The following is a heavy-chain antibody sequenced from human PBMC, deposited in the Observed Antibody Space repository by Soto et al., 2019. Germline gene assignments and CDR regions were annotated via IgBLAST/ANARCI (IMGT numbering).Heavy chain of an antibody. D-gene: IGHD4-17*01. J-gene: IGHJ6*02. Sequence: SETLSLTCTVSGASVTSSTYYWGWIRQPPGKGLEWIGSIYYSGSTYYNPSLRSRVTISVDTSKNQVSLKLTSVTAADTARYYCPNDYGDYKSYYGMDVWGQGTTVTVSS. CDR2: IYYSGST. V-gene: IGHV4-39*01. CDR1: GASVTSSTYY. CDR3: PNDYGDYKSYYGMDV.